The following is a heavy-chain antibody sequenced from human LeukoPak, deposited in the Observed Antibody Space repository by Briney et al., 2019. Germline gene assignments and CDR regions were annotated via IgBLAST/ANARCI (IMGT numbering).Heavy chain of an antibody. CDR3: AREYGSGSEFDP. Sequence: PGGSLRLSCAASGFTFSSYAMSWVRQAPGKGLEWVSAISGSGGSTYYADSVKGRLTISRDNSKNTLYLQMNSLRAEDTAVYYCAREYGSGSEFDPWGQGTLVTVSS. J-gene: IGHJ5*02. V-gene: IGHV3-23*01. CDR1: GFTFSSYA. D-gene: IGHD3-10*01. CDR2: ISGSGGST.